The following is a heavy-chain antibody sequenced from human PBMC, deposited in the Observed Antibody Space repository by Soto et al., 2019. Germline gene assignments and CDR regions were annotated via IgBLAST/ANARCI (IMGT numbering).Heavy chain of an antibody. J-gene: IGHJ4*02. Sequence: GGSLRLSYAASGFTFSSYWMSWVRQAPGKGLEWVANIKQDGSEKYYVDSVKGRFTISRDNAKNSLYLQMNSLRAEDTAVYYCAREAIAVAGYPGVLDYWGQGTLVTVSS. V-gene: IGHV3-7*01. CDR2: IKQDGSEK. D-gene: IGHD6-19*01. CDR3: AREAIAVAGYPGVLDY. CDR1: GFTFSSYW.